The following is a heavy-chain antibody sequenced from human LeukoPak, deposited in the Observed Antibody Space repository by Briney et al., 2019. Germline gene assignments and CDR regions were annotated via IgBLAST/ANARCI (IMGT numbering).Heavy chain of an antibody. J-gene: IGHJ3*02. CDR1: GFTFSSYG. Sequence: PGGSLRLSCAASGFTFSSYGMHWVRQAPGKGLEWVAVISYDGSNKYYADSVKGRFTISRDNAKNSLYLQMNSLRAEDTAVYYCARDRGWELLGVDAFDIWGQGTMVTVSS. CDR3: ARDRGWELLGVDAFDI. V-gene: IGHV3-30*03. CDR2: ISYDGSNK. D-gene: IGHD1-26*01.